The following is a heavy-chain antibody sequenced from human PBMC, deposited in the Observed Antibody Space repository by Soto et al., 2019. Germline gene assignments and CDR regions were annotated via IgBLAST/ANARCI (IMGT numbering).Heavy chain of an antibody. CDR2: ISGSGGST. CDR1: GFTFSSYA. Sequence: GVSLRLSCAASGFTFSSYAMSWVRQAPGKGLEWVSAISGSGGSTYYADSVKGRFTISRDNSKNTLYLQMNSLRAEDTAVYYCAKDPPTRYCSGGSCYSGYWGQGTLVTVSS. J-gene: IGHJ4*02. CDR3: AKDPPTRYCSGGSCYSGY. D-gene: IGHD2-15*01. V-gene: IGHV3-23*01.